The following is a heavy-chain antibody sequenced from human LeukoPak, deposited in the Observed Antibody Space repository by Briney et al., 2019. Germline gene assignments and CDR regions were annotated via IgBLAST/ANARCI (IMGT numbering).Heavy chain of an antibody. CDR1: GGSFSGYY. CDR3: TRGLRLGYCSGGSCYYWFDP. J-gene: IGHJ5*02. D-gene: IGHD2-15*01. Sequence: SETLSLTCAVYGGSFSGYYWSWIRQPPGKGLEWIGEINHSGSTNYNPSLQSRVTISADTSKSQFSLKLRSVIAADTAVYYCTRGLRLGYCSGGSCYYWFDPWGQGTRVTVSS. V-gene: IGHV4-34*01. CDR2: INHSGST.